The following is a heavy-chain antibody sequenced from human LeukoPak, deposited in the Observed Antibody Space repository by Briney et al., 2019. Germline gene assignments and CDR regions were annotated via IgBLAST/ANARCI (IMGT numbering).Heavy chain of an antibody. CDR2: IWYDGSNK. J-gene: IGHJ4*02. V-gene: IGHV3-33*01. Sequence: PGRSLRLSCAASGFTFSSYVMHWVRQAPGKGLEWVAVIWYDGSNKYYADSVKGRFTISRDNSKNTLYLQMNSLRAEDTAVYYCARRNIAAAALDYWGQGTLVTVSS. CDR3: ARRNIAAAALDY. D-gene: IGHD6-13*01. CDR1: GFTFSSYV.